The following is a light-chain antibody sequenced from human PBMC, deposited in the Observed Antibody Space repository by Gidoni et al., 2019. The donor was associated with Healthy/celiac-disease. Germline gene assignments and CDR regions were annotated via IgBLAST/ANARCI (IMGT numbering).Light chain of an antibody. CDR1: QSVSSY. J-gene: IGKJ2*01. CDR3: QQRSNWTPGYT. Sequence: IVLTQSPATLSLSPGERATLSCRACQSVSSYLAWYQQKPGHAPRLLIYDASNRATGIPARFSGSGSGTGFALTISSLEPEDFAVYFCQQRSNWTPGYTFXQXTKLEIK. V-gene: IGKV3-11*01. CDR2: DAS.